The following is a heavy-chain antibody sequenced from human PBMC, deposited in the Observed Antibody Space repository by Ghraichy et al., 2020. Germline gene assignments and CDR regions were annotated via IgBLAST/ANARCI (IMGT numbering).Heavy chain of an antibody. CDR2: ISSSSSTI. Sequence: GSLRLSCAASGFTFSSYSMNWVRQAPGKGLEWVSDISSSSSTIYYADSVKGRFTISRDNAKNSLYLQMNSLSDEDTAVYYCARLIIAAAGTWFDPWGQGTLVTVSS. CDR1: GFTFSSYS. V-gene: IGHV3-48*02. CDR3: ARLIIAAAGTWFDP. J-gene: IGHJ5*02. D-gene: IGHD6-13*01.